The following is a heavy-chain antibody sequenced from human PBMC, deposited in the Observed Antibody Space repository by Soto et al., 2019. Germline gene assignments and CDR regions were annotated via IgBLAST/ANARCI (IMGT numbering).Heavy chain of an antibody. Sequence: PGQSLKISCKGSGYKCASYCGSWMLQIPGKGLEWMGRIDPSDSYTNYSPSFQGHVTISTDKSIGTAYLQWSSLKASDTAMYYCARRYCSSTSCPSNYYGMDVWGQGTTVTVSS. V-gene: IGHV5-10-1*01. D-gene: IGHD2-2*01. J-gene: IGHJ6*02. CDR1: GYKCASYC. CDR3: ARRYCSSTSCPSNYYGMDV. CDR2: IDPSDSYT.